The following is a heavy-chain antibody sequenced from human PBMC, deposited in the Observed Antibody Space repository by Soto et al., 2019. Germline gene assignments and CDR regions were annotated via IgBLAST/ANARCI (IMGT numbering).Heavy chain of an antibody. D-gene: IGHD3-16*02. Sequence: SETLSLTCTVSGGSISSGGYYWSWIRQHPGKGLEWIGYIYYSGSTYYNPSLKSRVTISVDTSKNQFSLKLSSVTAADTAVYYCARVLNNVWGSYRTGSIDYWGQGTLVTVSS. V-gene: IGHV4-31*03. J-gene: IGHJ4*02. CDR3: ARVLNNVWGSYRTGSIDY. CDR1: GGSISSGGYY. CDR2: IYYSGST.